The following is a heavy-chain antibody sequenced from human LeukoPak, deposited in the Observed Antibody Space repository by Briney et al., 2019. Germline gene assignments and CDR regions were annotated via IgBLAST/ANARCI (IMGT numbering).Heavy chain of an antibody. CDR3: ARVTPPYYFDY. Sequence: SETLSLTCTVSGGSISSYYWSWIRQPPGKGLEWIGYIYYSGSTNYNPSLKSRVTISVDTSKNQFSLKLSSVTAADTAVYYCARVTPPYYFDYWGQGTLVTVSS. CDR2: IYYSGST. CDR1: GGSISSYY. V-gene: IGHV4-59*01. J-gene: IGHJ4*02.